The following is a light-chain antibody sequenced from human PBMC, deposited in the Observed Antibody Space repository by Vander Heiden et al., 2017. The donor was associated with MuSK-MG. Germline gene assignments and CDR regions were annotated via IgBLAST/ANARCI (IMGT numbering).Light chain of an antibody. J-gene: IGKJ2*01. CDR2: AAS. V-gene: IGKV1-39*01. CDR3: QQSDSTPHT. Sequence: DIQMTQSPSSLSASVGDRVTITCRASQSISSYLNWYQQKPGKAPKLLIYAASSLQSGVPSRFSGSGSGTVFTLTISRLQPEDFATYYCQQSDSTPHTFGQGTKLEIK. CDR1: QSISSY.